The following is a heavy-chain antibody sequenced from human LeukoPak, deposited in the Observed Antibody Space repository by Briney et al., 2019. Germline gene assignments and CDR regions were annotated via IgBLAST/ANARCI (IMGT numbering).Heavy chain of an antibody. CDR3: ARVRDIAVAGTYYYYGMDV. CDR1: GGTFSSYA. Sequence: PRASVKVSCKASGGTFSSYAISWVRQAPGQGLEWMGRIIPIPGIANYAQKFQGRVTITADKSTSTAYMELSSLRSEDTAVYYCARVRDIAVAGTYYYYGMDVWGQGTTVTVSS. V-gene: IGHV1-69*04. CDR2: IIPIPGIA. J-gene: IGHJ6*02. D-gene: IGHD6-19*01.